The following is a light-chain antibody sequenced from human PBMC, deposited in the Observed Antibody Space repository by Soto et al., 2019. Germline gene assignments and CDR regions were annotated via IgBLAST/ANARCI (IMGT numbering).Light chain of an antibody. J-gene: IGLJ1*01. V-gene: IGLV2-14*02. CDR3: SSYTTSSTRV. Sequence: QSALTQPASVSGSPGQSITISCTGTSSDVGGYNLVSWYQQHPGKAPKLMIYEGTKRPSGVSNRFSGSKSGNTASLTISGLQAEDEADYYCSSYTTSSTRVFGTGTKLTVL. CDR1: SSDVGGYNL. CDR2: EGT.